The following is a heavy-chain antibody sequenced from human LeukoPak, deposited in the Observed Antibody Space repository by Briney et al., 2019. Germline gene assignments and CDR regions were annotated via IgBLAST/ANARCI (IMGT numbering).Heavy chain of an antibody. CDR3: AKDRSCTNDICHGDFDY. J-gene: IGHJ4*02. CDR1: RFTFSSYA. V-gene: IGHV3-23*01. Sequence: GGSLRLSCAASRFTFSSYAVSGVRQAPGRGLEWVSSISGSGGSTYSADSVKGRFTISRDNSKNTLYLQMNSLRAEDTALYYCAKDRSCTNDICHGDFDYWGQGTLVTVSS. CDR2: ISGSGGST. D-gene: IGHD2-8*01.